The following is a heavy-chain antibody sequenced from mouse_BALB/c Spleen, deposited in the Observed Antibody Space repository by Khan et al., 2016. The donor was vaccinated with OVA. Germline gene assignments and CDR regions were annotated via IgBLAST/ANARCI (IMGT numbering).Heavy chain of an antibody. CDR3: AKGVWSYYFALDY. Sequence: VQLKESGPGLVAPSQNLSITCTVSGFSLTDYGVSWIRHPPGKGLEWLGVIWGGGTTYYNSALKSRLSISKDNSKSQVFLKMNSLQTDDTAMYYCAKGVWSYYFALDYWGQGTSVTVSS. D-gene: IGHD2-10*02. CDR2: IWGGGTT. J-gene: IGHJ4*01. CDR1: GFSLTDYG. V-gene: IGHV2-6-5*01.